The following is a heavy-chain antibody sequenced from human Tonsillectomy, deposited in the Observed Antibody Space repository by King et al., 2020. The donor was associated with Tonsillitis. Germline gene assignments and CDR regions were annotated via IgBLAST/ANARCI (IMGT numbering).Heavy chain of an antibody. D-gene: IGHD3-22*01. V-gene: IGHV4-39*01. CDR2: IFHSGST. J-gene: IGHJ4*01. CDR3: ARLNYYDSSGYLYYFDY. Sequence: QLQLQESGPGLVKPSETLSLTCTVSGGSISSNNYYWGWIRQPPGKGLEWIGIIFHSGSTYYNPSLKSRVTISVDTSKNQFSLNLSSVTAADTAVYYCARLNYYDSSGYLYYFDYWGHGTLVTVSS. CDR1: GGSISSNNYY.